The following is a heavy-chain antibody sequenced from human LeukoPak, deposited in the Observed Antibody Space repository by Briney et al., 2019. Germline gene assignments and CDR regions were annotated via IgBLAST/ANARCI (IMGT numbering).Heavy chain of an antibody. J-gene: IGHJ4*02. V-gene: IGHV3-23*01. CDR2: ISGSGGST. CDR1: GFTFSSYG. Sequence: GGSLRLSCAASGFTFSSYGMSWVRQAPGKGLEWVSAISGSGGSTYYADSVKGRFTISRDNSKNTLYLQMNSLRAEDTAVYYCAKEVAYSYGYFPVLFDYWGQGTLVTVSS. D-gene: IGHD5-18*01. CDR3: AKEVAYSYGYFPVLFDY.